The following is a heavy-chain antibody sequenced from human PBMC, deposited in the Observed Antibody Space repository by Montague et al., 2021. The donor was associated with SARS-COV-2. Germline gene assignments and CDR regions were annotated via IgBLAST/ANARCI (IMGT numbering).Heavy chain of an antibody. D-gene: IGHD3-16*01. CDR1: GGSISTYY. CDR2: FYYSLNT. J-gene: IGHJ4*02. CDR3: ARDSFEAPLFFDY. V-gene: IGHV4-59*01. Sequence: SETLSLTCTVSGGSISTYYWNWIRQSPGKGLEWLGYFYYSLNTNXNPSLKGRLTISVDTSENQVSLNLRSVTAAVTAVYYCARDSFEAPLFFDYWGQGILVTVSS.